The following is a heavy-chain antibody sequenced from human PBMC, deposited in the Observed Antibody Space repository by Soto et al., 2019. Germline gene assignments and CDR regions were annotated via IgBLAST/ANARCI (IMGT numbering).Heavy chain of an antibody. J-gene: IGHJ5*02. Sequence: QVQVQESGPGLVKPSETLSLTCTVSGGSISNYYWSWIRQSPGKGLEWIANIYHSGTTNYNLSLQGPVSISIDSSKSQVSLRLKSVTAADTAVYYCARGGYRTLAWFDPWGQGTLVTVSS. CDR1: GGSISNYY. CDR3: ARGGYRTLAWFDP. D-gene: IGHD1-1*01. CDR2: IYHSGTT. V-gene: IGHV4-59*01.